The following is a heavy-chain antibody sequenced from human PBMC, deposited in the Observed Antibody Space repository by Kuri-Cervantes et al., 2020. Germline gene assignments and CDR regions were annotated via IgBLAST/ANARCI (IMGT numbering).Heavy chain of an antibody. CDR2: IWYDGNNK. J-gene: IGHJ6*02. Sequence: GGCLRLFCAASGFTFSRYGMHWVRQAPGKGLEWVAVIWYDGNNKYYADSVKGRFIISSYNSKNTLYLQMNSLRAEDTAVYYCTREPQSPYRYDYWSVYYYYYYGMDVWSQGTTVTVSS. V-gene: IGHV3-33*01. CDR3: TREPQSPYRYDYWSVYYYYYYGMDV. CDR1: GFTFSRYG. D-gene: IGHD3-3*01.